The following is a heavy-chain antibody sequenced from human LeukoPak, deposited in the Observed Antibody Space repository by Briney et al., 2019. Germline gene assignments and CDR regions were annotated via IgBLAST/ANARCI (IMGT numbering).Heavy chain of an antibody. CDR3: AKLLGALVVTAIYIDAFDI. CDR2: ISYDGSNK. D-gene: IGHD2-21*02. CDR1: GFTFSSYG. Sequence: GGSLRLSCAASGFTFSSYGMHWVRQAPGKGLEWVAVISYDGSNKYYADSVKGRFTISRDNSKNTLYLQMNSLRAEDTAVYYCAKLLGALVVTAIYIDAFDIWGQGTMVTVSS. V-gene: IGHV3-30*18. J-gene: IGHJ3*02.